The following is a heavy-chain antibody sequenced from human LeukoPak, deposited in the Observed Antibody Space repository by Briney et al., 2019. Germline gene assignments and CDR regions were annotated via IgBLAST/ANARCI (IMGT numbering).Heavy chain of an antibody. D-gene: IGHD5-12*01. Sequence: SETLSLTCAVYGGSFSGYYWSWIRQPPGKGLEWIGEINHSGSTNYNPSLKSRVTISVDTSKNQFSLKLSSVTAADTAVYYCARGGESGYDTWGQGSLATVSS. V-gene: IGHV4-34*01. CDR2: INHSGST. CDR3: ARGGESGYDT. CDR1: GGSFSGYY. J-gene: IGHJ5*02.